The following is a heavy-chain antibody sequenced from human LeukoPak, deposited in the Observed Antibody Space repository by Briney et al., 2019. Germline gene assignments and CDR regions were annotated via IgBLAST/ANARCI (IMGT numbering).Heavy chain of an antibody. Sequence: ASVKVSCKASGFTFTSSAMQWVRQARGQRLEWIGWIFVGSGNTNYAQKFQERVTITRDMSTSTAYMELSSLRSEDTAVYYCAADPGDYVWGSYRSDQYYFDYWGQGTLVAVSS. J-gene: IGHJ4*02. CDR1: GFTFTSSA. D-gene: IGHD3-16*02. CDR3: AADPGDYVWGSYRSDQYYFDY. V-gene: IGHV1-58*02. CDR2: IFVGSGNT.